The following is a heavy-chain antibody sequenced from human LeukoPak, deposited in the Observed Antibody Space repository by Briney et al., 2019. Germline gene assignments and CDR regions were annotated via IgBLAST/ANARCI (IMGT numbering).Heavy chain of an antibody. CDR2: INHSGST. Sequence: PSETLSLTCAVYGGSFSGYYWSLIRQPPGKGLEWIGEINHSGSTNYNPSLKSRVTISVDTSKNQFSLKLSSVTAADTAVYYCARVMIDFLSDVWGQGTMVTVSS. J-gene: IGHJ3*01. D-gene: IGHD3-22*01. CDR3: ARVMIDFLSDV. CDR1: GGSFSGYY. V-gene: IGHV4-34*01.